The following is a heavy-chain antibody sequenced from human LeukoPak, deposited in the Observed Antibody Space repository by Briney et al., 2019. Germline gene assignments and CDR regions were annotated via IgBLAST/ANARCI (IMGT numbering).Heavy chain of an antibody. Sequence: SETLSLTCTVSGGSTSSSSYYWGWIRQPPGKGLEWIGSIYYSGSTYYNPSLKSRVTISVDTSKNQFSLKLSSVTAADTAVYYCEGLYGSGSYYNDIWGQGTLVTVSS. V-gene: IGHV4-39*07. CDR1: GGSTSSSSYY. CDR2: IYYSGST. D-gene: IGHD3-10*01. CDR3: EGLYGSGSYYNDI. J-gene: IGHJ4*02.